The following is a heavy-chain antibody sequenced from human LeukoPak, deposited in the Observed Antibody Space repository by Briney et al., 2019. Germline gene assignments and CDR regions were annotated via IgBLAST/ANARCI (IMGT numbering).Heavy chain of an antibody. V-gene: IGHV3-23*01. CDR3: AKYEGIGTIYDGMDV. D-gene: IGHD2-15*01. J-gene: IGHJ6*02. Sequence: GGSLRLSCAASGFTFSNYGMSWVRQAPGKGLEWVSSIGGTAAITYYADSVKGRFTISRDNSKNTLYLQMNSLRAEDTAVYYCAKYEGIGTIYDGMDVWGQGTTVTVSS. CDR1: GFTFSNYG. CDR2: IGGTAAIT.